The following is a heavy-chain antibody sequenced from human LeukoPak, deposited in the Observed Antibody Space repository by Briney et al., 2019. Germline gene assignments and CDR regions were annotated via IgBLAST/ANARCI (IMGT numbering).Heavy chain of an antibody. CDR2: IKSKTDGGTR. CDR1: GFTSSNAW. D-gene: IGHD4/OR15-4a*01. V-gene: IGHV3-15*01. CDR3: TTFDYAAFLI. J-gene: IGHJ3*02. Sequence: PGGSLRLSCAVSGFTSSNAWMSWVRQAPGKGLEWVGRIKSKTDGGTRDYAAPVKGRFTISRDDSKNTLYLQMNSLKTEDTAVYYCTTFDYAAFLIWGQGTVVTVSS.